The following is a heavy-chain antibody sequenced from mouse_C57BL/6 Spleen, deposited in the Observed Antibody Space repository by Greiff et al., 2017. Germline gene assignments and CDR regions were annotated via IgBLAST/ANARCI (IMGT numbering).Heavy chain of an antibody. D-gene: IGHD2-3*01. CDR2: IDPSDSYT. Sequence: QVQLQQPGAELVKPGASVKLSCKASGYTFTSYWMQWVKQRPGQGLEWIGEIDPSDSYTNYNQKFKGKATLTVDTSSSTAYMQLRSLTSEDSAVYYCARWLLRGYAMDDWGQGTSVTVSS. CDR1: GYTFTSYW. CDR3: ARWLLRGYAMDD. J-gene: IGHJ4*01. V-gene: IGHV1-50*01.